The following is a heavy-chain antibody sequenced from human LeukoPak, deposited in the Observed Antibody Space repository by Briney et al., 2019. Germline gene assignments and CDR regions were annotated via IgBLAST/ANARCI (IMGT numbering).Heavy chain of an antibody. V-gene: IGHV4-34*01. CDR2: INHSGST. Sequence: SETLSLTCAVYGGSFSGYYWSWIRQPPGKGLEWIGEINHSGSTNYNPSLKSRVTISVDTSKNQFSLKLGSVTAADTAVYYCARRPYYYGSGSYYTRKYFDYWGQGTLVTVSS. D-gene: IGHD3-10*01. CDR1: GGSFSGYY. J-gene: IGHJ4*02. CDR3: ARRPYYYGSGSYYTRKYFDY.